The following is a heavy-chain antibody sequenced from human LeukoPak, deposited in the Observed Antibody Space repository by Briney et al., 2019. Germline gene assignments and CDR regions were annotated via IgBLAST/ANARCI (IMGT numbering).Heavy chain of an antibody. CDR2: INPSGGST. V-gene: IGHV1-46*01. CDR1: GYTFTGYY. CDR3: ARDSLPHYYTSGSQNPADY. Sequence: ASVKVSCKASGYTFTGYYMHWVRQAPGQGLEWMGIINPSGGSTSYTQKFQGRVTMTRDTSTSTVYMELSSLRSEDTAVYYCARDSLPHYYTSGSQNPADYWGQGTLVTVSS. D-gene: IGHD3-10*01. J-gene: IGHJ4*02.